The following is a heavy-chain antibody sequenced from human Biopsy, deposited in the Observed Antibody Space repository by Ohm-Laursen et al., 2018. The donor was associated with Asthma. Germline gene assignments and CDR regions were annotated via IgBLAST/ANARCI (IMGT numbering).Heavy chain of an antibody. CDR1: GYSLTDLS. V-gene: IGHV1-24*01. D-gene: IGHD4-17*01. Sequence: GSSVKVSCKISGYSLTDLSMHWVRQASGQGLEWMGGRDHEEGGTVNARRFQGRVTMTEDTSTDTAYMELSSLSSDDTAVYYCASDFPKDYVRYNFQFWGQGTLVTVSS. CDR2: RDHEEGGT. CDR3: ASDFPKDYVRYNFQF. J-gene: IGHJ4*02.